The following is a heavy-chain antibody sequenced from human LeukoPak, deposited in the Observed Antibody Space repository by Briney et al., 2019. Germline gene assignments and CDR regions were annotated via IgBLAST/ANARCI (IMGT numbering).Heavy chain of an antibody. V-gene: IGHV1-18*04. CDR1: GGSFINSG. CDR3: AREDCSGSSCYPGVY. D-gene: IGHD2-15*01. Sequence: ASVKVSCKASGGSFINSGLSWVRQAPGQGLEWMGWISAYNGNTKYAQKLQGRVTMTTDTSTSTAYMEVRSLRSDDTAVYYCAREDCSGSSCYPGVYWGQGTLVTVSS. CDR2: ISAYNGNT. J-gene: IGHJ4*02.